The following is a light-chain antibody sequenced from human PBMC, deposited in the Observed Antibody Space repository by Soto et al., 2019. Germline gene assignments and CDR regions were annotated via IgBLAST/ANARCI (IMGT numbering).Light chain of an antibody. V-gene: IGLV2-14*03. CDR3: SSYTTSSTLV. J-gene: IGLJ1*01. Sequence: LTQPASVFGSPGQSITISCTGTSSDVGGYNFVSWYQQHPGKAPKLMIYEVSSRPSGVSNRFSGSKSGNTASLTISGLQPEDEADYYCSSYTTSSTLVFGTGTKVTV. CDR2: EVS. CDR1: SSDVGGYNF.